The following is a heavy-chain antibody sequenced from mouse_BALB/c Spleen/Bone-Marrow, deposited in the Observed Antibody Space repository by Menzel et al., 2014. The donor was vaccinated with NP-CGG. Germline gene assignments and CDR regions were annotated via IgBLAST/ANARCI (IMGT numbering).Heavy chain of an antibody. CDR3: ARDKGRVFFDY. J-gene: IGHJ2*01. CDR1: GFTFTDYY. Sequence: EVKLMESGGGLVQPGGSLRLSCAPSGFTFTDYYTNWVRQPPGKALEWLGFIRNKANGYTTEYSASVKSRFTISRDNSQNILYLQMNTLRADDSATYYCARDKGRVFFDYWGQGTTLTVSS. CDR2: IRNKANGYTT. V-gene: IGHV7-3*02.